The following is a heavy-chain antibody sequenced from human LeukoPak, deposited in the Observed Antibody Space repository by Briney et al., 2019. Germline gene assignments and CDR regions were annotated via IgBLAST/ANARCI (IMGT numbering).Heavy chain of an antibody. CDR2: IYYSGST. V-gene: IGHV4-59*01. CDR1: GGSISSYY. J-gene: IGHJ6*03. Sequence: SETLSLTCTVSGGSISSYYWSWIRQPPGKGLEWIGYIYYSGSTNYNPSLKSRVTISVDTSKNQFSLKLSSVTAADTAVYYCARDIPTTTKNFGGNYYYYYYMDVWGKGTTVTISS. D-gene: IGHD3-3*01. CDR3: ARDIPTTTKNFGGNYYYYYYMDV.